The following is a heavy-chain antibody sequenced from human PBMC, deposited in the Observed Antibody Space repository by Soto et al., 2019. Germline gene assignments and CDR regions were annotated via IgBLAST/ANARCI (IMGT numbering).Heavy chain of an antibody. J-gene: IGHJ4*02. V-gene: IGHV4-59*01. CDR2: IYYSGST. Sequence: PSETLSLTCTVSGGSISSYYWSWIRQPPGKGLEWIGYIYYSGSTNYNPSLKSRVTISVDTSKNQFSLKLNSVTAADTAVYYCARAHGIYDSSGYYAGHFDYWGQGTLVTVSS. CDR3: ARAHGIYDSSGYYAGHFDY. D-gene: IGHD3-22*01. CDR1: GGSISSYY.